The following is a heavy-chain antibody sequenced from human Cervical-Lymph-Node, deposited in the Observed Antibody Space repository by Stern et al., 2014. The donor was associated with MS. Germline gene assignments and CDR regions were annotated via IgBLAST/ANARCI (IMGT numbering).Heavy chain of an antibody. V-gene: IGHV4-39*01. CDR3: ARQVRGYGSGSYYTFDY. CDR1: GGSISSSSYY. J-gene: IGHJ4*02. CDR2: IYYSGST. D-gene: IGHD3-10*01. Sequence: QLQLQESGPGLVKPSETLSLTCTVSGGSISSSSYYWGWIRQPPGKGLEWIGSIYYSGSTYYNPSLKSRVTISAATSKTQFSLQMSSVTAADTAVYYCARQVRGYGSGSYYTFDYWGQGTLVTVSS.